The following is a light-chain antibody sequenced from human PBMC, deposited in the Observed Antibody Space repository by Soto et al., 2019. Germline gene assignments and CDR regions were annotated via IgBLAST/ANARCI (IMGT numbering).Light chain of an antibody. Sequence: AIRMTQSPSSFSASTGDRVTITCRASQGISSYLAWYQQKPGKAPKLLIYAASTLQSGVPSRFSGSGSGTDFTLTISCLQSEDFATYYCQQYYSYAQSFGQRTKVEIK. CDR1: QGISSY. J-gene: IGKJ1*01. V-gene: IGKV1-8*01. CDR2: AAS. CDR3: QQYYSYAQS.